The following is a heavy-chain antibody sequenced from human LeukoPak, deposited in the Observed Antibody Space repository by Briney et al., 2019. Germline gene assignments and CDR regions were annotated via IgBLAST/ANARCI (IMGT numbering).Heavy chain of an antibody. CDR3: ARHYGSGSYYLDY. J-gene: IGHJ4*02. CDR2: INPNSGGT. Sequence: GASVKVSCKASGYTFTGYYMHWVRQAPGQGLEWMGWINPNSGGTNYAQKFQGRVTMTRDTSISTAYMELSRLRSDDTAVYYCARHYGSGSYYLDYWGQGTLVTVSS. D-gene: IGHD3-10*01. CDR1: GYTFTGYY. V-gene: IGHV1-2*02.